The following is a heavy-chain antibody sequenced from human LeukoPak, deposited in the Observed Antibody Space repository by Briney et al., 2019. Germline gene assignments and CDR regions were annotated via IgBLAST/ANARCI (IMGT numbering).Heavy chain of an antibody. V-gene: IGHV4-59*01. CDR1: GGSISPYY. J-gene: IGHJ5*02. CDR3: ARNAIFGGNWFDP. Sequence: SETLSLTCIVSGGSISPYYWIWIRQPPGKGLEWIGYIYYSGSTNYNPSLKSRVTISLDTSKNQFSLKLSSVTTADTAVYYCARNAIFGGNWFDPWGQGTLVTVSS. CDR2: IYYSGST. D-gene: IGHD3-3*01.